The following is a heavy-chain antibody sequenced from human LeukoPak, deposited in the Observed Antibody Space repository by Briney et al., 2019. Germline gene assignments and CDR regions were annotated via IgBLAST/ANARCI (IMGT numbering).Heavy chain of an antibody. J-gene: IGHJ3*02. D-gene: IGHD3-22*01. V-gene: IGHV3-15*01. Sequence: PGGSLRLSCAASGFTFSNAWMSWVRQAPGKGLEWVGRIKSKTDGGTTDYAAPVEGRFTIPRDDSKNTLYLQMNSLKTEDTAVYYCTTSYPLFDSSGYYHNAFDIWGQGTMVTVSS. CDR1: GFTFSNAW. CDR2: IKSKTDGGTT. CDR3: TTSYPLFDSSGYYHNAFDI.